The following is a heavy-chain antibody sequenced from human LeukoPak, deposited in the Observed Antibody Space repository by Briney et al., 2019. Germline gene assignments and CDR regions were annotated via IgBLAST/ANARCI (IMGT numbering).Heavy chain of an antibody. CDR1: GYTFTSYD. D-gene: IGHD3-3*01. Sequence: GASVKVSCKASGYTFTSYDINWVRQATGQGLEWMGWMNPNSGNTGCAQKFQGRVTITRNTSISTAYMELSSLRSEDTAVYYCARAHDFWSGYRMDVWGKGTTVTVSS. V-gene: IGHV1-8*03. CDR3: ARAHDFWSGYRMDV. J-gene: IGHJ6*03. CDR2: MNPNSGNT.